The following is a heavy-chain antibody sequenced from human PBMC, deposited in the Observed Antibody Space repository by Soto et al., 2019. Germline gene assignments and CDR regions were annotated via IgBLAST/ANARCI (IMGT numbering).Heavy chain of an antibody. J-gene: IGHJ4*02. Sequence: LSLTCAVHGGSFRGYYWSWIRQPPGKGLEWIGEINHSGGTNYNPSLRSRVSISVDASKNQFSLQLTSVTAADTAVYYCARLWSSNEGSSWGQGTLVTVSS. CDR3: ARLWSSNEGSS. V-gene: IGHV4-34*01. CDR1: GGSFRGYY. CDR2: INHSGGT. D-gene: IGHD3-10*01.